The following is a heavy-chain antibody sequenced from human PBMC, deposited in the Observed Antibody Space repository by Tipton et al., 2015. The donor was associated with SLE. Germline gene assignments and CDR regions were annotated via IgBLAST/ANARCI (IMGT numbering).Heavy chain of an antibody. CDR1: GYTFTGYY. Sequence: QLVQSGAEVKKPGASVKVSCKASGYTFTGYYMHWVRQAPGQGLEWMGWINSNSGDTNYAQKFQGSVTMTRDTSISTVFMELSSLSSDDTAVYYCVSGGPVDGTIGPFGYWGQGTLVTVSS. CDR3: VSGGPVDGTIGPFGY. V-gene: IGHV1-2*02. D-gene: IGHD6-19*01. J-gene: IGHJ4*02. CDR2: INSNSGDT.